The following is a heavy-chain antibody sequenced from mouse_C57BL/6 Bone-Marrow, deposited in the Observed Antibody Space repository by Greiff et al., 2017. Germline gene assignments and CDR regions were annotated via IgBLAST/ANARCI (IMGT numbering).Heavy chain of an antibody. J-gene: IGHJ4*01. D-gene: IGHD2-2*01. V-gene: IGHV5-4*01. CDR1: GFTFSSYA. Sequence: EVQLKESGGGLVKPGGSLKLSCAASGFTFSSYAMSWVRQTPEKRLEWVATISDGGSYTYYPDNVKGRFTISRDNAKNNLYLQMSHLKSEDTAMYYCARVAYGFYAMDYWGQGTSVTVSS. CDR3: ARVAYGFYAMDY. CDR2: ISDGGSYT.